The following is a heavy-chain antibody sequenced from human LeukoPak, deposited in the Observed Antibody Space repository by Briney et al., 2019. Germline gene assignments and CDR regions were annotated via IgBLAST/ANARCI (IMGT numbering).Heavy chain of an antibody. V-gene: IGHV4-30-2*01. CDR2: IYHSGST. J-gene: IGHJ5*02. D-gene: IGHD3-22*01. CDR3: ARVSYDSSGYYETNWFDP. CDR1: GGSISSGGYS. Sequence: TLSLTCAVSGGSISSGGYSWSWIRQPPGKGLEWIGYIYHSGSTYYNPSLKSRVTISVDRSKNQFSLKLSSVTAADTTVYYCARVSYDSSGYYETNWFDPWGQGTLVTVSS.